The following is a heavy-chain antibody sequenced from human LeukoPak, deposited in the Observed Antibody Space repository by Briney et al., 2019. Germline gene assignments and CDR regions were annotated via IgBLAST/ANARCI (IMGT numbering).Heavy chain of an antibody. Sequence: GGSLRLSCAASGFTFSGSAMHWVRQASGRGLEWVGRIRSKANSYATAYAASVKGRFTISRDDSKNTAYLQMNSLKTEDTAVYFCAREILAPGKTHDYWGQGTLVTVSS. CDR3: AREILAPGKTHDY. J-gene: IGHJ4*02. CDR1: GFTFSGSA. V-gene: IGHV3-73*01. CDR2: IRSKANSYAT.